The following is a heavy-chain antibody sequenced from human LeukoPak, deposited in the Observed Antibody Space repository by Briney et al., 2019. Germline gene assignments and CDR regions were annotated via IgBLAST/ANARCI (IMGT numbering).Heavy chain of an antibody. Sequence: PGRSLRLSCVASGFTFRSHALHWVRQAPGKGLEWVAFISFDGNIKYFADSVKGRFTISRDNSQNTVYFQMNSLRPEDTAVYYCARDLSERYSIDYWGQGTLVTVSS. J-gene: IGHJ4*02. D-gene: IGHD2-15*01. V-gene: IGHV3-30-3*01. CDR3: ARDLSERYSIDY. CDR1: GFTFRSHA. CDR2: ISFDGNIK.